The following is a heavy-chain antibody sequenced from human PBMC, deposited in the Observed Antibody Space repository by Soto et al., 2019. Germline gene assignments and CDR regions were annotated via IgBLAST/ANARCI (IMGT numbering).Heavy chain of an antibody. CDR3: AKDPQTWGSIWFDP. D-gene: IGHD7-27*01. Sequence: GESLKISCAASGFIFSNCAMSWVRQAPGKGPEWVSSISDSGNYIEYADSVEGRFTISRDNSKNTLYLQMNSVRAEDTARYYCAKDPQTWGSIWFDPWGQGTQVTVSS. CDR2: ISDSGNYI. CDR1: GFIFSNCA. J-gene: IGHJ5*02. V-gene: IGHV3-23*01.